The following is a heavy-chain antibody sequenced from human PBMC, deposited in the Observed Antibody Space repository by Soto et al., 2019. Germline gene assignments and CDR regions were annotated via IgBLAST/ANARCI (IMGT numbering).Heavy chain of an antibody. Sequence: VASVKVSCKASGGTYSSYPISWVRQAGGKGLEWMGLIIPIFGTANYAQKFQGRVTITADESTSTAYMELSSLRSEDTAVYYCARSTAGTDYYYGMDVWGQGTTVTVSS. D-gene: IGHD6-13*01. V-gene: IGHV1-69*13. CDR3: ARSTAGTDYYYGMDV. CDR1: GGTYSSYP. CDR2: IIPIFGTA. J-gene: IGHJ6*02.